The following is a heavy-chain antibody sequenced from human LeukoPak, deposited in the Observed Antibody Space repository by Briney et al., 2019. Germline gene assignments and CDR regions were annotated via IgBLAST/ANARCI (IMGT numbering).Heavy chain of an antibody. V-gene: IGHV3-23*01. Sequence: PGGSLRLSCAASGFTFSSYAMSWVRQAPGKGLEWVSAISGSGGSTYYADSVKGRFTISRDNSKNTLYLQMSSLRAEDTAVYYCAKGTIFGVVIMYFDYWGQGTLVTVSS. D-gene: IGHD3-3*01. CDR3: AKGTIFGVVIMYFDY. J-gene: IGHJ4*02. CDR1: GFTFSSYA. CDR2: ISGSGGST.